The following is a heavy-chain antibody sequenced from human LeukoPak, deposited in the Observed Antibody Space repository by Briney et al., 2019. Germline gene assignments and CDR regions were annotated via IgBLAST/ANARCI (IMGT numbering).Heavy chain of an antibody. CDR1: GYTFTSNY. V-gene: IGHV1-46*01. CDR3: AREMSKRGPAPN. Sequence: ASVKVSCKAFGYTFTSNYMHWVRQAPGQGPEWMGVISPSGGSTTYAQKFQGRVTLTRDMSTSTDYLELSSLRSEDTAVYYCAREMSKRGPAPNWGQGTLVTVSS. J-gene: IGHJ4*02. D-gene: IGHD1-14*01. CDR2: ISPSGGST.